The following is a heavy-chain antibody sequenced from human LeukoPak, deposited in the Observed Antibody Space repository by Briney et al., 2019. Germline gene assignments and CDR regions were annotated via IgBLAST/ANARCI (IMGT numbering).Heavy chain of an antibody. CDR1: GGSISSYY. CDR3: ARDAYYDFLSGYYIVAFDI. Sequence: SETLSLTCTVSGGSISSYYWSWIRQPAGKGLEWIGRIYISGSTNYNPSLKSRVTMPVDTSKNQFSLKLSSVTAADTAVYYCARDAYYDFLSGYYIVAFDIWGQGTMVTVSS. J-gene: IGHJ3*02. CDR2: IYISGST. D-gene: IGHD3-3*01. V-gene: IGHV4-4*07.